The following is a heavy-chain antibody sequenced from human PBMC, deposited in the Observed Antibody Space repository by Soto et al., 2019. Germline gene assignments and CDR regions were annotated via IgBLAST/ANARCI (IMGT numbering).Heavy chain of an antibody. J-gene: IGHJ5*02. Sequence: QVQLQESGPGLVKPSGTLSLTCAVSGGSISSSDWWTWVRQPPGKGLEWIGEIYHSGNTNYNPSLRGRVTISVDKSKHQFSLKVNSVTAEDTAIYYCARAHLFTSTWYGHWFDPRGQGTLVTVSS. V-gene: IGHV4-4*02. D-gene: IGHD6-13*01. CDR2: IYHSGNT. CDR1: GGSISSSDW. CDR3: ARAHLFTSTWYGHWFDP.